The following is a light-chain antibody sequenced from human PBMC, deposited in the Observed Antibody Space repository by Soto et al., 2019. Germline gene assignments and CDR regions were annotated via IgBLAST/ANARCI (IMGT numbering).Light chain of an antibody. CDR3: QQYGTSPT. CDR2: DVS. V-gene: IGKV3-20*01. Sequence: EIVLTQSPGTLSLSPGERATLSCRSSHSVSSNYLAWYQQKPGQAPRLLIYDVSSRATVIADRFSGSVSGTDFTLTISRLEPVDFAVYYCQQYGTSPTFGQGTKVEIK. CDR1: HSVSSNY. J-gene: IGKJ1*01.